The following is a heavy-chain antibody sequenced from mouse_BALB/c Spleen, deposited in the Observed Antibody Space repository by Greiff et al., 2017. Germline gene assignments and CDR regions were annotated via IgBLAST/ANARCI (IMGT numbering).Heavy chain of an antibody. J-gene: IGHJ3*01. Sequence: LQQSGAELAKPGASVKMSCKASGYTFTSYWMHWVKQRPGQGLEWIGYINPSTGYTEYNQKFKDKATLTADKSSSTAYMQLSSLTSEDSAVYYCARGDSSGYVGFAYWGQGTLVTVSA. V-gene: IGHV1-7*01. CDR2: INPSTGYT. CDR3: ARGDSSGYVGFAY. D-gene: IGHD3-2*01. CDR1: GYTFTSYW.